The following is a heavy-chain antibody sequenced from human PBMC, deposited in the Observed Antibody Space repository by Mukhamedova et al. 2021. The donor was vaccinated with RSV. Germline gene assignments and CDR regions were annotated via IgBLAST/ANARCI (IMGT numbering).Heavy chain of an antibody. CDR1: W. Sequence: WKQWVRQDLGKGLVWVSHINGDGTSTNYADSVKGRFTISRDNAQNTLYLQMNSLRADDTALYYCATWSRTTGAYYWGQGSLVTVSS. J-gene: IGHJ1*01. CDR3: ATWSRTTGAYY. V-gene: IGHV3-74*01. D-gene: IGHD1-1*01. CDR2: INGDGTST.